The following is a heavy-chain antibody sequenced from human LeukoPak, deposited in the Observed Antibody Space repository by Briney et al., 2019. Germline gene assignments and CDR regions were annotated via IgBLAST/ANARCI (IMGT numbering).Heavy chain of an antibody. D-gene: IGHD2-2*01. Sequence: GGSLRLSCAASGFTFDDYAMHWVRQAPGKGLEWVSGISWNSGSIGYADSVKGRFTISRDNAKNSLYLQMNSLRAEDTAVYYCARDYLGVVLGWWGQGTLVTVSS. CDR1: GFTFDDYA. CDR3: ARDYLGVVLGW. V-gene: IGHV3-9*01. J-gene: IGHJ4*02. CDR2: ISWNSGSI.